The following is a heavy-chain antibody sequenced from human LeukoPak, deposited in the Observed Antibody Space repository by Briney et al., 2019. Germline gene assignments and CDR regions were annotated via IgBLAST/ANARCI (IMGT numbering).Heavy chain of an antibody. Sequence: PGGSLRLSCAASGFTFSSYWMHWVRQAPGKGLEWVSSISTSSDYIYYADSVKGRFTISRDNAENSLFLQVNSLRAEDTAVYYCARGCSGGSCYDYWGQGTLVTVSS. V-gene: IGHV3-21*01. CDR1: GFTFSSYW. J-gene: IGHJ4*02. CDR3: ARGCSGGSCYDY. CDR2: ISTSSDYI. D-gene: IGHD2-15*01.